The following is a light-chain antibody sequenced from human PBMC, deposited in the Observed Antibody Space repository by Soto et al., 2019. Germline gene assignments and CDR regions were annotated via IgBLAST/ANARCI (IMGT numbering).Light chain of an antibody. CDR2: GAS. CDR3: QQYNNWPIT. CDR1: QSVGSH. Sequence: ERVMTQSPATLSVSPGERATLSCRASQSVGSHLAWYQQKPGQPPRLLIYGASTRATGIPARFSGSGSGTEFTLTISSLQSEDFAVYYCQQYNNWPITFGQGTRLE. J-gene: IGKJ5*01. V-gene: IGKV3-15*01.